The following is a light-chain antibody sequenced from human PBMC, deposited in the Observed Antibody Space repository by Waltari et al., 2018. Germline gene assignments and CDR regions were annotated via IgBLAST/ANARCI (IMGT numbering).Light chain of an antibody. CDR2: RSD. J-gene: IGLJ3*02. CDR3: ASWDDSLNGHWV. CDR1: ASNIGGNL. Sequence: QSVLTQPPSASGTPGQRVTISCSGSASNIGGNLVNWYQQPPGKAPKLLIYRSDQRPSGVPDLFSGSKTGTSASLAISGLQSDDEADYFCASWDDSLNGHWVFGGGTKVTVL. V-gene: IGLV1-44*01.